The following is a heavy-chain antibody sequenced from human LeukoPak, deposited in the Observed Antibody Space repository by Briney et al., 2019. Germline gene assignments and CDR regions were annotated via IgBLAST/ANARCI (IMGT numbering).Heavy chain of an antibody. CDR1: GGSLSSGGYY. D-gene: IGHD4-23*01. Sequence: LSETLSLTCTVSGGSLSSGGYYWSWIRQHPGKGLECIGYIYYSGSTYYNPSLKSRVTISVDTSKNQFSLKLSSVTAADTVVYYCARVRAVVKLFDYWGQGTLVTVSS. J-gene: IGHJ4*02. CDR3: ARVRAVVKLFDY. V-gene: IGHV4-31*03. CDR2: IYYSGST.